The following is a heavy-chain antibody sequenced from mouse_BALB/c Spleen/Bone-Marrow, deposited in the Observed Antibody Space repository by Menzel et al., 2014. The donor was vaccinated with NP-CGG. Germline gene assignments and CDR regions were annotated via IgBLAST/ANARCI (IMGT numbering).Heavy chain of an antibody. D-gene: IGHD2-14*01. J-gene: IGHJ4*01. CDR2: ISNGGGST. Sequence: EVKLQESGGGLVQPGGSLKLSCTASGFTFSSYSMSWVRRTPEKRLEWVAYISNGGGSTYYPDAVKGRFTISRDNAKNSLYLQMSSLKSEDTAMYYCTRHGEVRRFYYALDYWGQGTSVTVSS. CDR1: GFTFSSYS. CDR3: TRHGEVRRFYYALDY. V-gene: IGHV5-12-2*01.